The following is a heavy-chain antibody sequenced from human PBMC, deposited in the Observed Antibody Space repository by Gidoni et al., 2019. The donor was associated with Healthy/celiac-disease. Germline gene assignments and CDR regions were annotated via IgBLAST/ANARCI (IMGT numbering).Heavy chain of an antibody. CDR3: TRVVGAMIAYYFDY. J-gene: IGHJ4*02. Sequence: EVQLVESGGGLVNPGRSLRLSCTASGFTFGACAMGWFRQASGKGRGWVGFIRSKAYGGTTEYAASVKGRFTISRDDSKSIAYLQMNSLKTEDTAVYYCTRVVGAMIAYYFDYWGQGTLVTVSS. D-gene: IGHD3-22*01. CDR1: GFTFGACA. V-gene: IGHV3-49*05. CDR2: IRSKAYGGTT.